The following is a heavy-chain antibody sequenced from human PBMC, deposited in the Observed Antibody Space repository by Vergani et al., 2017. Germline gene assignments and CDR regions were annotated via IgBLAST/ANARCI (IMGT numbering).Heavy chain of an antibody. D-gene: IGHD3-9*01. CDR3: AKVRRDILTGYFSGYAFDI. J-gene: IGHJ3*02. Sequence: EVQLLESGGGLVQPGGSLRLSCAASGFTFSSYAMSWVRQAPGKGLEWVSAISGSGGSTYYADSVKGRFTISRDNSKNTLYLQMNSLRAEDTAVYYCAKVRRDILTGYFSGYAFDIWGQGTMVTVYS. CDR1: GFTFSSYA. CDR2: ISGSGGST. V-gene: IGHV3-23*01.